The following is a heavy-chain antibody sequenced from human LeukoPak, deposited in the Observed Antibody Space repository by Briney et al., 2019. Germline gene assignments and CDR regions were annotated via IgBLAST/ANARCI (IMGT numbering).Heavy chain of an antibody. CDR2: IKQDGSEK. D-gene: IGHD6-13*01. Sequence: PGGSLILSCAASGFTFSSYWMSWVRQAPGKGLEWVANIKQDGSEKYYVDSVKGRFTISRDNAKNSLYLQMNSLRAEDTAVYYCARARSSWYRNGGKFDPWGQGTLVTVSS. J-gene: IGHJ5*02. CDR3: ARARSSWYRNGGKFDP. V-gene: IGHV3-7*04. CDR1: GFTFSSYW.